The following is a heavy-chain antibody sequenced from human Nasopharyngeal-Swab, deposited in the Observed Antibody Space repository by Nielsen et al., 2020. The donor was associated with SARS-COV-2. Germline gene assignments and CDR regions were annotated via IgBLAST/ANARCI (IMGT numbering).Heavy chain of an antibody. V-gene: IGHV4-31*03. CDR2: IYYSGST. Sequence: SETLSLTCTVSGGSISSGGYYWSWIRQHPGKGLEWIGYIYYSGSTYYNPSLKSRVTISVDTSKNQFSLKLRSVTAADTAVYYCARVPRNTIFGVAPRAFDIWGQGTMVTVSS. CDR1: GGSISSGGYY. CDR3: ARVPRNTIFGVAPRAFDI. D-gene: IGHD3-3*01. J-gene: IGHJ3*02.